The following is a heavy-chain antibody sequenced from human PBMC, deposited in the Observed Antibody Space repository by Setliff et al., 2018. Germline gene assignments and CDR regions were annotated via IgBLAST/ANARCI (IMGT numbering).Heavy chain of an antibody. D-gene: IGHD2-15*01. Sequence: GGSLRLSCAASGFTFSTYAMHWVRQAPGKGLEWVGYIFYDGSEKYYADSVKGRFAISRDIAKNTLYLQMNSLRAEESAIYYCASSCSGSSCYAGLDYWGQGTLVTVSS. V-gene: IGHV3-30*03. CDR1: GFTFSTYA. CDR2: IFYDGSEK. CDR3: ASSCSGSSCYAGLDY. J-gene: IGHJ4*02.